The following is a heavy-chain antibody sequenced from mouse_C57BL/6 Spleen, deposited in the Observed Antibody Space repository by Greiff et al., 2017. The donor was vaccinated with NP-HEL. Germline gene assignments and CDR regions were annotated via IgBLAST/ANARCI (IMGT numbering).Heavy chain of an antibody. D-gene: IGHD1-1*02. J-gene: IGHJ3*01. CDR3: ARDADVSYGRLAD. CDR1: GFTFSDFY. CDR2: SRNKANDYTT. Sequence: EVKVVESGGGLVQSGRSLRLSCATSGFTFSDFYMEWVRQAPGKGLEWIAASRNKANDYTTEYSASVKGRFIVSRDTSQRIRYLQMNALGAEDTAIYYCARDADVSYGRLADWGQGTLVTVAA. V-gene: IGHV7-1*01.